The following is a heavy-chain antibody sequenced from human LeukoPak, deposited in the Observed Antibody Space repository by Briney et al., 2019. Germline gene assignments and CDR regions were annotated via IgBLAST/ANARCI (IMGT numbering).Heavy chain of an antibody. D-gene: IGHD3-3*01. CDR3: ARGIVVPAANYDFWSGYYATPFDY. CDR2: INHRGST. Sequence: SETLSLTCAVYDGSFSGYYWSWIRQPPGKGLEWIGEINHRGSTNYNPSLKSRVTISVDTSKNQFSLKLSSVTAADTAVYYCARGIVVPAANYDFWSGYYATPFDYWGQGTLVTVSS. V-gene: IGHV4-34*01. J-gene: IGHJ4*02. CDR1: DGSFSGYY.